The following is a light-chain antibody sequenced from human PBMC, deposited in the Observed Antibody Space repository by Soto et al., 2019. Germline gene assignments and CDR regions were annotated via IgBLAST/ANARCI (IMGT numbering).Light chain of an antibody. J-gene: IGKJ1*01. V-gene: IGKV2D-30*01. CDR1: QSLVYNDGNTY. Sequence: DDVMTQSPLSLPVTLGQPASISCRSSQSLVYNDGNTYLDWFQQRPGQSPRRLIYEVSNWDSGVPDRFSGSGSGTDFTLKISRVDAEDVGVYYCMQGTHWLGPFGQGTKVEIK. CDR3: MQGTHWLGP. CDR2: EVS.